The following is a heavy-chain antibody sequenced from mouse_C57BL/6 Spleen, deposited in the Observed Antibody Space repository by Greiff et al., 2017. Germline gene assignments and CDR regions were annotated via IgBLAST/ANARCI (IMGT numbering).Heavy chain of an antibody. J-gene: IGHJ4*01. CDR1: GYTFTSYG. Sequence: VQLVESGAELARPGASVKLSCKASGYTFTSYGISWVKQRTGQGLEWIGEIYPRSGNTYYNEKFKGKATLTADKSSSTAYMELRSLTSEDSAVYFCARPRLTGNAMDYWGQGTSVTVAS. V-gene: IGHV1-81*01. CDR3: ARPRLTGNAMDY. D-gene: IGHD4-1*01. CDR2: IYPRSGNT.